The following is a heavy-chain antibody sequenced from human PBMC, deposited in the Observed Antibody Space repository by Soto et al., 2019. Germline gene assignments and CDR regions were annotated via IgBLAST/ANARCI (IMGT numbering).Heavy chain of an antibody. Sequence: SETLSLTCTVSGGSISRYYWSWIRQPPGKGLEWIGYIYYSGSTNYNPSLKSRVTISVDTSKNQFSLKLSSVTAADTAVYYCARVGVGYYYDSSGYLVSGAFDIWGQGTMVTV. V-gene: IGHV4-59*01. D-gene: IGHD3-22*01. CDR3: ARVGVGYYYDSSGYLVSGAFDI. CDR2: IYYSGST. J-gene: IGHJ3*02. CDR1: GGSISRYY.